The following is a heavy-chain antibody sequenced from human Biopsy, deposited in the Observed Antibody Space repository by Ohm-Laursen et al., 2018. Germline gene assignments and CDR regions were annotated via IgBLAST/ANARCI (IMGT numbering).Heavy chain of an antibody. CDR1: GFTFSDFY. J-gene: IGHJ4*02. CDR3: ARRRPIDY. V-gene: IGHV3-11*01. Sequence: SLRLSCSAFGFTFSDFYMSWIRQAPGKGLEWISYISAAGPAMFYADSVRGRFTISRDNANNLLYLRMDSLRAEDTAVYYCARRRPIDYWGQGILVTVSS. CDR2: ISAAGPAM.